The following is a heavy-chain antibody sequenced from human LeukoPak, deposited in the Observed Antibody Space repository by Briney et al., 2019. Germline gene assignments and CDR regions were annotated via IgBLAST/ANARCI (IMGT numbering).Heavy chain of an antibody. CDR3: ARALGGYSGYDYAY. J-gene: IGHJ4*02. CDR2: IYYSGST. D-gene: IGHD5-12*01. CDR1: GGSISSYY. V-gene: IGHV4-59*01. Sequence: SETLSLTCTVSGGSISSYYWSWIRQPPGKGLEWIGYIYYSGSTNYNPSLKSQVTISVDTSKNQFSLKLSSVTAADTAVYYCARALGGYSGYDYAYWGQGTLVTVSS.